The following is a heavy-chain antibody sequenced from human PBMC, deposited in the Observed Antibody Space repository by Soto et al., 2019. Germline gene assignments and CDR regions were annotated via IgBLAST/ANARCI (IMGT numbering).Heavy chain of an antibody. Sequence: GGSLRLSFAASGFTFRSFTMNWVRQAPGKGLEWVSTISSNSAYIYYTDALRGRFTISRDNAKNSLHLQMNSLRAEDTAVYYCTRDASRDSSARGWFDPWGPGTLVTVSS. CDR3: TRDASRDSSARGWFDP. V-gene: IGHV3-21*01. CDR1: GFTFRSFT. J-gene: IGHJ5*02. D-gene: IGHD6-13*01. CDR2: ISSNSAYI.